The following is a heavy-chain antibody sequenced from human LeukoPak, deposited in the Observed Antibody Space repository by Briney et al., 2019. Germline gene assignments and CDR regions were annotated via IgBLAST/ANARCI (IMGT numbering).Heavy chain of an antibody. V-gene: IGHV3-7*03. CDR1: EFTFSSYW. CDR2: IKQDGSEK. CDR3: ARDLDYYDSSGYLARGYYFDY. D-gene: IGHD3-22*01. Sequence: GGSLRLSCAASEFTFSSYWMSWGRQAPGKGLEWVANIKQDGSEKYYVDSVKGRFTISRDNAKNSLYLQMNSLRAEDTAVYYCARDLDYYDSSGYLARGYYFDYWGQGTLVTVSS. J-gene: IGHJ4*02.